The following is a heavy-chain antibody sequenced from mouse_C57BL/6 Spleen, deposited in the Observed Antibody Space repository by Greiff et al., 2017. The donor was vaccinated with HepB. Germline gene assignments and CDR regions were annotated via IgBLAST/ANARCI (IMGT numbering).Heavy chain of an antibody. J-gene: IGHJ2*01. V-gene: IGHV1-80*01. CDR3: ARLDYYGSSPVYFDY. CDR2: IYPGDGDT. D-gene: IGHD1-1*01. Sequence: VQLKESGAELVKPGASVKISCKASGYAFSSYWMNWVKQRPGKGLEWIGQIYPGDGDTNYNGKFKGKATLTADKSSSTAYMQLSSLTSEDSAVYFCARLDYYGSSPVYFDYWGQGTTLTVSS. CDR1: GYAFSSYW.